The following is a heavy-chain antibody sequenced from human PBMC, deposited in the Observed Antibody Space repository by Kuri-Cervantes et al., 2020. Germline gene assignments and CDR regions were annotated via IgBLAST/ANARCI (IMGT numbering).Heavy chain of an antibody. D-gene: IGHD1-26*01. V-gene: IGHV3-48*01. CDR3: ARAVGATALDY. CDR2: IGSNSDSI. Sequence: GGSLRLSCAASGFTFSSFSMNWVRRAPGKGLEWLSYIGSNSDSIYYADSVKGRFTISRDNAENSLYLQMNSLRAEDTAVYYCARAVGATALDYWGQGTLVTVSS. J-gene: IGHJ4*02. CDR1: GFTFSSFS.